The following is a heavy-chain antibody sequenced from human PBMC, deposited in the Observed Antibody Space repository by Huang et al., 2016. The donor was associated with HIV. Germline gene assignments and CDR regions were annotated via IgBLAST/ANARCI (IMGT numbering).Heavy chain of an antibody. CDR3: ARESCSGGTCYLFDF. Sequence: EVQLVESGGGLVQPGTSLRLSCAASGFTFGGFNMNWVRQAPGEGLDWISYIISSSNSKLYADSVKGRLTISRDNARNSLYLQLKSLRVEDTAVYYCARESCSGGTCYLFDFWGQGVLVTVSS. D-gene: IGHD2-15*01. CDR1: GFTFGGFN. V-gene: IGHV3-48*04. J-gene: IGHJ4*02. CDR2: IISSSNSK.